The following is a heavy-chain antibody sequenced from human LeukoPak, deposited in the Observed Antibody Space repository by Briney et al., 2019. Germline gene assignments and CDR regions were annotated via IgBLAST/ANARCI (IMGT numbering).Heavy chain of an antibody. J-gene: IGHJ4*02. CDR2: ISYDGSNK. D-gene: IGHD4-17*01. Sequence: GGSLRLSCAASGFTFSSYGMHWVRQAPGKGLEWVAVISYDGSNKYYADSAKGRFTISRDNSKNTPYLQMNSLRAEDTAVYYCAKDNGEFDYWGQGTLVTVSS. V-gene: IGHV3-30*18. CDR3: AKDNGEFDY. CDR1: GFTFSSYG.